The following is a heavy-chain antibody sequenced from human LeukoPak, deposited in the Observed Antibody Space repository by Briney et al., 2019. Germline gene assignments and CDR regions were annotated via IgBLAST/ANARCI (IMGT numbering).Heavy chain of an antibody. D-gene: IGHD6-13*01. Sequence: PSETLSLTCAVYGGSFSGYYWSWIRQPPGKGLEWIGEINHSGSTNYNPSLKSRVTISVDTSKNQFSLKLSSVTAADTAVCYCARGSSSWFDYWGQGTLVTVSS. J-gene: IGHJ4*02. V-gene: IGHV4-34*01. CDR1: GGSFSGYY. CDR2: INHSGST. CDR3: ARGSSSWFDY.